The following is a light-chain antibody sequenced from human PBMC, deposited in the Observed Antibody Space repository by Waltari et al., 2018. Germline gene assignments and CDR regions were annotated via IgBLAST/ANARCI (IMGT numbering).Light chain of an antibody. Sequence: QSVLTQPPSASGTPGQRVTISCSGSRSNIGSNTVNWYQQLPGTAPKLLIYTNNQRPSGVPDRFSGSKSCTSASLAISGLQSEDEADYYCAAWDDSLNGFYVFGTGTKVTVL. V-gene: IGLV1-44*01. CDR1: RSNIGSNT. CDR3: AAWDDSLNGFYV. J-gene: IGLJ1*01. CDR2: TNN.